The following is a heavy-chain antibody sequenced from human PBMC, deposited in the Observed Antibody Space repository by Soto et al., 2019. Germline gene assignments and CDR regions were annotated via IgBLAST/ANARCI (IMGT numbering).Heavy chain of an antibody. Sequence: GGSLRLSCAASGFTFSNAWMSWVRQAPGKGLEWVGRIKSKTDGGTTDYAAPVKGRFTISRDDSKNTLYLQMNSLKTEDTAVYYCTTVFLASPYYYYGMDVWGQGTTVTVSS. J-gene: IGHJ6*02. CDR3: TTVFLASPYYYYGMDV. V-gene: IGHV3-15*01. CDR2: IKSKTDGGTT. CDR1: GFTFSNAW.